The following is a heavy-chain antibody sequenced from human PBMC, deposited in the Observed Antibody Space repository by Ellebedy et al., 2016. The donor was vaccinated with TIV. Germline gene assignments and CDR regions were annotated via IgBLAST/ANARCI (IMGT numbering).Heavy chain of an antibody. Sequence: GESLKISCAASGFTVSSNYMSVLRPAPGKGLSWVTIIYSCGKTYHADSVKGRFNISRDISKNTLYLQMNRLRAEDTAMYYCARMGVRGVIITHAFDIWGQGTMVTVSS. CDR1: GFTVSSNY. J-gene: IGHJ3*02. D-gene: IGHD3-10*01. V-gene: IGHV3-66*01. CDR3: ARMGVRGVIITHAFDI. CDR2: IYSCGKT.